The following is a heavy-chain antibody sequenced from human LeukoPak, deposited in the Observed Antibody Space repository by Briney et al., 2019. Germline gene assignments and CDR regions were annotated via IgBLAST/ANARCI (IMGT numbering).Heavy chain of an antibody. CDR2: INPNSGGT. V-gene: IGHV1-2*02. CDR3: ASLGDYYGSGSFSPFDY. J-gene: IGHJ4*02. Sequence: GASVKVSCKASGYTFTSFYMHWVRQAPGQGPEWMGWINPNSGGTNYAQKFQGRVTMTRDTSINTAYMELTRLRSDDTAVYYCASLGDYYGSGSFSPFDYWGQGTLVTVSS. CDR1: GYTFTSFY. D-gene: IGHD3-10*01.